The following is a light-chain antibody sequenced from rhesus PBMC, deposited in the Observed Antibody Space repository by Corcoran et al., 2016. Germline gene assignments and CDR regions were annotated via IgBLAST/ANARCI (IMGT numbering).Light chain of an antibody. V-gene: IGKV1-74*01. J-gene: IGKJ3*01. Sequence: DIQMTQSPSSLSASVGDRVTITCRASENVNNELNWYQQKPGKAPKPLIYAAAALQSGVPSRFRGSGSVTDYTFTISSLQPKDFATSYCQYSYVTPFTFDPWTKLYIK. CDR3: QYSYVTPFT. CDR1: ENVNNE. CDR2: AAA.